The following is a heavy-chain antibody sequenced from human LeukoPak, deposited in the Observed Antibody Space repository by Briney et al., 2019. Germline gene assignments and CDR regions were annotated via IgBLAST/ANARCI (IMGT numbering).Heavy chain of an antibody. J-gene: IGHJ6*02. V-gene: IGHV3-48*01. CDR2: ISTSSSTI. CDR1: GFTFSSYP. Sequence: GGSLRLSCAASGFTFSSYPMNWVRQAPGKGLEWLSYISTSSSTIYYADSVKGRFTISRDNSKNTLYLQMNSLRAEDTAVYYCARDAYGMDVWGQGTTVTVSS. CDR3: ARDAYGMDV.